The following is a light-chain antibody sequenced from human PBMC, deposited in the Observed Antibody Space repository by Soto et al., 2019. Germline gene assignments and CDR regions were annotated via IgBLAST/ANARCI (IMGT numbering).Light chain of an antibody. CDR3: QSYDSSLSGSYV. Sequence: QSVLTQPPSVSGAPGQRVTISCTGSGSNIGAGYDVNWYQQLPGTAPKLLMYANSNRPSGVPDRFSGSKSGTSASLAITGLQAEDEADYSCQSYDSSLSGSYVFGTGTKLTVL. V-gene: IGLV1-40*01. CDR2: ANS. J-gene: IGLJ1*01. CDR1: GSNIGAGYD.